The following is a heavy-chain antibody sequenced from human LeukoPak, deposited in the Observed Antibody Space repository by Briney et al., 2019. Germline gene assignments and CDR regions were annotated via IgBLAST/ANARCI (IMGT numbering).Heavy chain of an antibody. J-gene: IGHJ6*01. Sequence: GRSLRLSCAASGITFKNYCMHSARQAPGKGLEWVASISHDGSNKYYADSVKGRFTISRDNSKNTLYLQMNSLRAEDTAVYHCAIELYSWTYSFCALDVWGEGNTVTVSS. CDR3: AIELYSWTYSFCALDV. V-gene: IGHV3-30*03. CDR1: GITFKNYC. D-gene: IGHD1-26*01. CDR2: ISHDGSNK.